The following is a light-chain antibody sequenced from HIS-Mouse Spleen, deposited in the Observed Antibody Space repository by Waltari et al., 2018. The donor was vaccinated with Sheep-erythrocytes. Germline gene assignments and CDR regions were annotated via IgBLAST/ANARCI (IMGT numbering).Light chain of an antibody. CDR2: EAS. J-gene: IGKJ4*01. CDR3: QQYDNLPGLT. CDR1: QDISNY. Sequence: DIQMTQSPSSLSASVGDRATITCQASQDISNYLNWYQQKPGKAPKLLIYEASNLETGVPSRFSGSGSGTDFTFTISSLQPEDIATYYCQQYDNLPGLTFGGGTKVEIK. V-gene: IGKV1-33*01.